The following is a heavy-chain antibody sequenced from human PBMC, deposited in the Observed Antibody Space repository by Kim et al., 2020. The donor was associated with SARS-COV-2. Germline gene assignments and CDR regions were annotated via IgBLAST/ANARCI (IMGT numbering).Heavy chain of an antibody. CDR1: GFTFSSYA. CDR3: AKEEDCSGGSCYAVGPGIDY. D-gene: IGHD2-15*01. Sequence: GGSLRLSCAASGFTFSSYAMSWVRQAPGKGLEWVSAISGSGGSTYYADSVKGRFTISRDNSKNTLYLQMNSLRAEDTAVYYCAKEEDCSGGSCYAVGPGIDYWGQGTLVTVSS. V-gene: IGHV3-23*01. CDR2: ISGSGGST. J-gene: IGHJ4*02.